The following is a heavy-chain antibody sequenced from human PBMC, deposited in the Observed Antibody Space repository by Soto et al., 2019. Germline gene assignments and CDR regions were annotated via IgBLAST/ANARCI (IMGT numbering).Heavy chain of an antibody. CDR1: GDSISSRSYY. V-gene: IGHV4-39*02. Sequence: SETLSLTCTVTGDSISSRSYYWGWIRQPPGKGLEWIGSIYYSGSTYNNPSLRSRVSMSIDTSKDQFSLKLSSVTAADTAVYYCARDRITGTTQLYYYGMDVWGQGTTVTVSS. CDR3: ARDRITGTTQLYYYGMDV. CDR2: IYYSGST. J-gene: IGHJ6*02. D-gene: IGHD1-7*01.